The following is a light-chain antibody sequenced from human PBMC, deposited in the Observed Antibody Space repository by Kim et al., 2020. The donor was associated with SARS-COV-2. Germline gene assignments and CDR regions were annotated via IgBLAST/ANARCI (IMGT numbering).Light chain of an antibody. J-gene: IGLJ2*01. CDR1: NIGRKS. V-gene: IGLV3-21*01. CDR3: QVWENTLRT. Sequence: APGRTAGITCGGNNIGRKSIHWYQHKPGQAPVLVIYYDSDRPPGVSERFSASNSGNTATLAISSVEPGDEADYYCQVWENTLRTFGGGTQLTVL. CDR2: YDS.